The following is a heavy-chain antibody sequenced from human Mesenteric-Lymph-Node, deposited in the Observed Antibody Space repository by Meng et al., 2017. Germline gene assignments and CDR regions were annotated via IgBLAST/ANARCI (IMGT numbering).Heavy chain of an antibody. CDR3: AKMGFYCSGGSCSDY. J-gene: IGHJ4*02. CDR2: INSDGSST. V-gene: IGHV3-74*01. Sequence: GESLKISCAASGFTFSSYWMHWVRQAPGKGLVWVSRINSDGSSTSYADSVKGRFTISRDNAKNTLYLQMNSLRAEDTAVYYCAKMGFYCSGGSCSDYWGQGTLVTVSS. D-gene: IGHD2-15*01. CDR1: GFTFSSYW.